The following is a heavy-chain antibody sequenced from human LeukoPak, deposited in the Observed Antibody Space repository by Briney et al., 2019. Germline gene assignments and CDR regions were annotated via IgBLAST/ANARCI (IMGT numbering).Heavy chain of an antibody. CDR2: ISSSSSTI. CDR1: GFTFSSYS. J-gene: IGHJ5*02. Sequence: GGSLRLSCAASGFTFSSYSMNWVRQAPGKGLEWVSYISSSSSTIYYADSVKGRFTISRDNAKNSLYLQMNSLRDEDTAVYYCARGYRIVGDPNWFDPWGQGTLVTVSS. CDR3: ARGYRIVGDPNWFDP. D-gene: IGHD1-26*01. V-gene: IGHV3-48*02.